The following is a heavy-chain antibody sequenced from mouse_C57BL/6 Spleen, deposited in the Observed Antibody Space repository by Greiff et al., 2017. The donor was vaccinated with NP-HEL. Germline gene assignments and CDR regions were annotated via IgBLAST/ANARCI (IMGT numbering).Heavy chain of an antibody. Sequence: QVQLQQSGAELVRPGASVKLSCKASGYTFTDYYINWVKQRPGQGLEWIARIYPGSGNTYYNEKFKGKATLTAEKSSSTAYMQLSSLTSEDSAVYFGARGGGYYYAMDYWGQGTSVTVSS. CDR1: GYTFTDYY. CDR3: ARGGGYYYAMDY. J-gene: IGHJ4*01. CDR2: IYPGSGNT. V-gene: IGHV1-76*01.